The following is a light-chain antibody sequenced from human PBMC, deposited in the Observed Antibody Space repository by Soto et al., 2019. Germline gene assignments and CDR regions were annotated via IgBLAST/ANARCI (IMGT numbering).Light chain of an antibody. CDR3: QQSYSTPIT. J-gene: IGKJ5*01. V-gene: IGKV1-39*01. CDR2: DAS. CDR1: QDISNS. Sequence: DIQMTQSPSSLSASVGDRVTISCQASQDISNSLNWYQHKPGKAPNLLIYDASNLETGVPSRFSGSGSGTDFTLTISSLQPEDFATYYCQQSYSTPITFGQGTRLEI.